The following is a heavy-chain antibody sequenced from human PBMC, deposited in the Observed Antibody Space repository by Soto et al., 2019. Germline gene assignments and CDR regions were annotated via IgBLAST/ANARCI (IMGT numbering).Heavy chain of an antibody. CDR2: ISGSGGST. Sequence: EVQLLESGGGLVQPGGSLRLSCAASGFTFSNYAETWVRQAPGKGLEWVSTISGSGGSTYYADSVKGRFTISRDNSKNTLYLQMNSLRAEDTAVSYCAKDQGSSWYEIDYWGQGTLVTVSS. CDR1: GFTFSNYA. D-gene: IGHD6-13*01. V-gene: IGHV3-23*01. CDR3: AKDQGSSWYEIDY. J-gene: IGHJ4*02.